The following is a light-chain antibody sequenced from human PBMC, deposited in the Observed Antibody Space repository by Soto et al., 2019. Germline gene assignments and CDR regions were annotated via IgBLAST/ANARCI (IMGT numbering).Light chain of an antibody. Sequence: DIQMTQSPSSLSASVGDRVTITCRASQSISTYLNWYQQKPGKAPKLVIYAASSLQSGVPSRFSGSGSGAYFTLTISDLQPEDFATYFCQQSYSNPLTFGGGTKVEI. V-gene: IGKV1-39*01. CDR2: AAS. CDR3: QQSYSNPLT. J-gene: IGKJ4*01. CDR1: QSISTY.